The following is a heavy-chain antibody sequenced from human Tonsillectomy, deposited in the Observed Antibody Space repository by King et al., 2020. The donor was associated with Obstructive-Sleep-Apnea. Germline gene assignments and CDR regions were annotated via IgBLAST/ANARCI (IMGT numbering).Heavy chain of an antibody. CDR2: ISYSGST. V-gene: IGHV4-30-4*01. Sequence: QLQESGPGLVKPSQTLSLTCTVSGGSISSGDYYWSWIRQPPGNGLEWIGYISYSGSTYYNPSLKSRVTISVDTSKNQFSLKLSSVTAADTAVYYCARDRVDYGDYYFDYWGQGTLVPVSS. D-gene: IGHD4-17*01. CDR3: ARDRVDYGDYYFDY. J-gene: IGHJ4*02. CDR1: GGSISSGDYY.